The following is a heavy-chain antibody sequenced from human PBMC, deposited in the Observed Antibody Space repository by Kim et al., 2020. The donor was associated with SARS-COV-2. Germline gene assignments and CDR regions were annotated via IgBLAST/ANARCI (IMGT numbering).Heavy chain of an antibody. CDR2: IDPSDSYT. CDR1: GYSFTSYW. J-gene: IGHJ6*02. D-gene: IGHD4-17*01. Sequence: GESLKISCKGSGYSFTSYWISWVRQMPGKGLEWKGRIDPSDSYTNYSPSFQGHVTISADKSISTAYLQWSSLNASDTAMYYCARLPPLGDYVDYYFYGMDVWGQGTTVTVSS. V-gene: IGHV5-10-1*01. CDR3: ARLPPLGDYVDYYFYGMDV.